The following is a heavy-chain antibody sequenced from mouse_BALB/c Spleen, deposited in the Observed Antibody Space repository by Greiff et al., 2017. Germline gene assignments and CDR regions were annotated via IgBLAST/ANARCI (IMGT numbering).Heavy chain of an antibody. CDR3: TRNYRYEDYFDY. D-gene: IGHD2-14*01. V-gene: IGHV6-6*02. CDR1: GFTFSNYW. Sequence: EVQLQESGGGLVQPGGSMKLSCVASGFTFSNYWMNWVRQSPEKGLEWVAEIRLKSNNYATHYAESVKGRFTISRDDSKSSVYLQMNNLRAEDTGIYYCTRNYRYEDYFDYWGQGTTLTVSS. CDR2: IRLKSNNYAT. J-gene: IGHJ2*01.